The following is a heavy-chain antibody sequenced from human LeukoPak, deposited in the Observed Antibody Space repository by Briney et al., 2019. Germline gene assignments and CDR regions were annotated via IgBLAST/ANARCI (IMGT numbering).Heavy chain of an antibody. CDR1: GGTFSSYA. Sequence: ASVKVSCKASGGTFSSYAISWVRQAPGQGLEWMGRIIPILGITNYAQKFQGSVTITADKSTSTAYMELSSLRSEDTAVYFCARDGVDCSSTSCYNAPPVGPFDYWGQGTLVTVSS. CDR2: IIPILGIT. CDR3: ARDGVDCSSTSCYNAPPVGPFDY. V-gene: IGHV1-69*04. J-gene: IGHJ4*02. D-gene: IGHD2-2*02.